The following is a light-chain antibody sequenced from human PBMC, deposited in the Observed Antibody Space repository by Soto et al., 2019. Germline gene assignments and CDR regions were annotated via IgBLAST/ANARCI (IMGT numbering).Light chain of an antibody. Sequence: MTHPPATLYLPPGGRAPLSCRASQSVISYLAWYHPKPGRAPSLLIYDASARATGVPHRFSGRGSWTEFILPIISRLHSDVFAFYYRQYYNNSPWTFGQGTKVDIK. J-gene: IGKJ1*01. CDR3: QYYNNSPWT. CDR2: DAS. CDR1: QSVISY. V-gene: IGKV3-15*01.